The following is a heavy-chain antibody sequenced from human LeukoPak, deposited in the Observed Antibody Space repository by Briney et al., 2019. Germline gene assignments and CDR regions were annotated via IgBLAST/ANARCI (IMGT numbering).Heavy chain of an antibody. V-gene: IGHV3-74*01. CDR2: VDVHGQGT. Sequence: GGSLRLSCAASGFTFSSYWMHWVRQAPGKGPVWVSRVDVHGQGTAYADSVKGRFTISRDNTKNTLSLQMNSLSAEDTAVYYCARSNYDSTTFYYHLDLWGQGTLVTVSS. D-gene: IGHD2/OR15-2a*01. J-gene: IGHJ5*02. CDR1: GFTFSSYW. CDR3: ARSNYDSTTFYYHLDL.